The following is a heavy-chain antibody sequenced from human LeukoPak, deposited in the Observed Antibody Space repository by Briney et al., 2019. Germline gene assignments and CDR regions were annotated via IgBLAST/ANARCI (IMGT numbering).Heavy chain of an antibody. V-gene: IGHV7-4-1*02. J-gene: IGHJ2*01. CDR3: ARYSDNVGLLWDWYFDL. Sequence: PGASVKVSCKASGYTFTKYAMNWVRQAPGQGLEWMGWINTNTGNPTYAQGFTGRFVFSLDTSVSTAYLQISSLKAEDTAVYYCARYSDNVGLLWDWYFDLWGRGTLVTVSS. CDR2: INTNTGNP. D-gene: IGHD3-16*01. CDR1: GYTFTKYA.